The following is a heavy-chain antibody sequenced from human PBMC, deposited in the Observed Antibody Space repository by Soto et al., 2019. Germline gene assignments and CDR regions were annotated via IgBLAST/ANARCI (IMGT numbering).Heavy chain of an antibody. CDR3: ARGAAARARLDY. Sequence: SETLSLTCAVSGGSISSGGYSWSWIRQPPGKGLEWIGYIYHSGSTYYNPSLKSRVTISVDRSKNQFSLKLSSVTAADTAVYYCARGAAARARLDYWGQGTLVTVSS. CDR2: IYHSGST. CDR1: GGSISSGGYS. J-gene: IGHJ4*02. D-gene: IGHD6-13*01. V-gene: IGHV4-30-2*01.